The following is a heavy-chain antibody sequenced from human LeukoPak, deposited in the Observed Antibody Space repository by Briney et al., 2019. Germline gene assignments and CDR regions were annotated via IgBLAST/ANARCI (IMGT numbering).Heavy chain of an antibody. V-gene: IGHV3-30*04. D-gene: IGHD1-26*01. Sequence: PGGSLRLSCAASGFTFSSYAMHWVRQAPGKGLEWVAVISYDGSNKYYADSVKGRFTISRDNSKNTLYLQMNSLRAEDTAVYYCAKKSGSYYFGYWGQGTLVTVSS. CDR3: AKKSGSYYFGY. CDR1: GFTFSSYA. CDR2: ISYDGSNK. J-gene: IGHJ4*02.